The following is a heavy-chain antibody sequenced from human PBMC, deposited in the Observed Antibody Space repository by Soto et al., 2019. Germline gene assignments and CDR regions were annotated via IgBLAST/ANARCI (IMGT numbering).Heavy chain of an antibody. CDR2: INSDGSST. CDR1: GFTFSTDW. J-gene: IGHJ4*02. D-gene: IGHD6-13*01. V-gene: IGHV3-74*01. CDR3: ASGASSKIDY. Sequence: EVQLVESGGGLAQPGGSLRLSCAASGFTFSTDWMHWVRQTPGKGLVWVSRINSDGSSTSYADSVKGRFTISRDNAKNTLYVQMNSLRAEDTAVYYCASGASSKIDYWGQGTLVTVSS.